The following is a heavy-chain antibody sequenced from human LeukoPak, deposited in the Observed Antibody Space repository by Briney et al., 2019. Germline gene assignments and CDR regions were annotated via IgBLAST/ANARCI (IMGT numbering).Heavy chain of an antibody. CDR3: AKDAGSISPSFFDY. CDR2: LGGDSGTI. CDR1: GFTFSSYS. D-gene: IGHD2-15*01. Sequence: PGGSLRLSCTASGFTFSSYSMNWVRQAPGKGLEWVSYLGGDSGTISYADSVRGRFTISRDNSKNTLYLQMNSLRAEDTAVYYCAKDAGSISPSFFDYWAQGTLVTVSS. J-gene: IGHJ4*02. V-gene: IGHV3-48*01.